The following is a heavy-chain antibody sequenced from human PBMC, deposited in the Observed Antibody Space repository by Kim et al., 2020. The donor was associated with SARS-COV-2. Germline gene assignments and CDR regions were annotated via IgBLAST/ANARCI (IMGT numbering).Heavy chain of an antibody. D-gene: IGHD1-1*01. V-gene: IGHV1-69*13. CDR3: AREWDWNDLGFSMDV. Sequence: SVKVSCKASGGTFSSYAISWVRQAPGQGLEWMGGIIPIFGTANYAQKFQGRVTITADESTSTAYMELSSLRSEDTAVYYCAREWDWNDLGFSMDVWGQGTTVTVSS. CDR1: GGTFSSYA. J-gene: IGHJ6*02. CDR2: IIPIFGTA.